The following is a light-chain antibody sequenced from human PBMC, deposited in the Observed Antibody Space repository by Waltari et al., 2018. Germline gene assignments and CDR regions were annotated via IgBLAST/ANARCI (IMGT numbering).Light chain of an antibody. CDR1: QTLNSNS. V-gene: IGKV3-20*01. J-gene: IGKJ2*01. Sequence: EIVLTQSPGTLSLSAGERATLFCKASQTLNSNSLAWYQQQPGQSPGLLIFGASRRATGIPDRFSGSGSGTDFTLTISRLETEDSALYYCQQYGSSPYSFGQGARVEIK. CDR2: GAS. CDR3: QQYGSSPYS.